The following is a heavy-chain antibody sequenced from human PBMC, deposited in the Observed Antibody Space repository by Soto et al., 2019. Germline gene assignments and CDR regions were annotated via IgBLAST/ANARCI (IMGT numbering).Heavy chain of an antibody. CDR2: ISSTSKNM. D-gene: IGHD5-18*01. V-gene: IGHV3-21*01. CDR3: ARDQGDGENHYGYHDS. J-gene: IGHJ5*01. Sequence: EVQLVESGGGLVKPGGSLRLSCTASGFTFSDYSINWVRQAPGKGLEWVSSISSTSKNMNYADSVKGRFTISRDNANNSPYLQMNSLRAEDTAVYYCARDQGDGENHYGYHDSWGQGALVPVPS. CDR1: GFTFSDYS.